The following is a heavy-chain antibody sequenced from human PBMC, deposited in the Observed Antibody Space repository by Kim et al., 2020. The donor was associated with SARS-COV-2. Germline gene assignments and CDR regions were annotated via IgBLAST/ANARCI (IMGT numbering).Heavy chain of an antibody. Sequence: SETLSLTCTASGVSISSYYWSWIRQPPGKGLEWIGNIYYSGSTNYNPSLKSRVSISVDTSKNQFSLKLSSVTAADTAVYYCARSREGYSSSWQIDYLGQG. D-gene: IGHD6-13*01. J-gene: IGHJ4*02. CDR3: ARSREGYSSSWQIDY. CDR1: GVSISSYY. V-gene: IGHV4-59*01. CDR2: IYYSGST.